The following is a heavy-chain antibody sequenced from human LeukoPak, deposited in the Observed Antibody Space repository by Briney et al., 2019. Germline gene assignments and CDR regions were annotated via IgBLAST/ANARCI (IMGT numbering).Heavy chain of an antibody. J-gene: IGHJ5*02. V-gene: IGHV4-59*01. CDR2: IYYSGST. D-gene: IGHD3-10*01. CDR3: ARDEWVGEARWFDP. CDR1: GGSISSYY. Sequence: SETLSLTCTVSGGSISSYYWSWIRQPPGKGLEWIGYIYYSGSTNYNPSLKSRVTISVDTSKNQFSLKLSSVTAADTAVYYCARDEWVGEARWFDPWGQGTLVTVSS.